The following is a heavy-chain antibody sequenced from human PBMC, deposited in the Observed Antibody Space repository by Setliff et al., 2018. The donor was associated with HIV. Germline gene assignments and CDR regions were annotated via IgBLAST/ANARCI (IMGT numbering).Heavy chain of an antibody. CDR3: ARASAGNTGPFDL. Sequence: SETLSLTCTVSDSGTYYWSWIRQPAGKGLEWIGRVSSRGDTNYNPSLKSRVTMSVDTSKNQFSLKLTSVTASDTAVYYCARASAGNTGPFDLWGHGSPVTVSS. CDR1: DSGTYY. V-gene: IGHV4-4*07. CDR2: VSSRGDT. J-gene: IGHJ4*01. D-gene: IGHD4-17*01.